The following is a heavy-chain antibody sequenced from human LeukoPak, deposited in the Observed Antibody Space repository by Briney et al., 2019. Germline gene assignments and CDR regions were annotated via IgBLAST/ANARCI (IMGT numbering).Heavy chain of an antibody. D-gene: IGHD1-26*01. CDR3: ARGENSGRGAFDI. V-gene: IGHV3-48*01. CDR2: ISSSSTSI. CDR1: GFTFSSSA. J-gene: IGHJ3*02. Sequence: GGSLRLSCAASGFTFSSSAMSWVRQAPGKGLEWVSYISSSSTSIYYADSLKGRFTISRDNAKNSLYLQMNSLRAEDTAVYYCARGENSGRGAFDIWGQGTMVTVSS.